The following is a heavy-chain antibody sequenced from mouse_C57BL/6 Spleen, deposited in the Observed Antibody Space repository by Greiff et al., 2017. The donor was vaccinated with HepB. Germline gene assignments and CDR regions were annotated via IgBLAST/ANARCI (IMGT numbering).Heavy chain of an antibody. D-gene: IGHD1-1*01. Sequence: VKVVESGPELVKPGASVKISCKASGYAFSSSWMNWVKQRPGKGLEWIGRIYPGDGDTNYNGKFKGKATLTADKSSSTAYMQLSSLTSADSAVYFCARRDYGSLDYWGQGTTLTVSS. J-gene: IGHJ2*01. CDR3: ARRDYGSLDY. CDR1: GYAFSSSW. V-gene: IGHV1-82*01. CDR2: IYPGDGDT.